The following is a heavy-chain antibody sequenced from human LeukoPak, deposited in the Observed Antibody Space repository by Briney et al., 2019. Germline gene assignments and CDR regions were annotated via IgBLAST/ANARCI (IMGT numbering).Heavy chain of an antibody. D-gene: IGHD1-26*01. CDR1: GGTFSSYA. J-gene: IGHJ6*03. Sequence: GSSVKVSCKASGGTFSSYAISWVRQAPGQGLEWMGGIIPMFGTANYAQKFQGRVTITADESTSTAYMELSSLRSEDTAVYYCARSLRGSYGTLSYYYYMDVWGKGTTVTISS. CDR3: ARSLRGSYGTLSYYYYMDV. CDR2: IIPMFGTA. V-gene: IGHV1-69*01.